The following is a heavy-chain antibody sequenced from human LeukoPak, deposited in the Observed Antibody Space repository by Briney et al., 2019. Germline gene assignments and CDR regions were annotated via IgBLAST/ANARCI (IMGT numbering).Heavy chain of an antibody. CDR2: IYPGDSDT. J-gene: IGHJ5*02. Sequence: GESLKISCRGSGYSFTSYWIAWVRQMPGKGLEWMGIIYPGDSDTRYSPSFQGLVTFSADKSIRTAYLQWSSLKASDTAMYYCARGGRSGYDSNWFDPWGQRTLVTVSS. D-gene: IGHD5-12*01. CDR3: ARGGRSGYDSNWFDP. V-gene: IGHV5-51*01. CDR1: GYSFTSYW.